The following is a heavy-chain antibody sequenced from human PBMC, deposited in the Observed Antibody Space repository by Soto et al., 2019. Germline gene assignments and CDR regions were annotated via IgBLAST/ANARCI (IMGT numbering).Heavy chain of an antibody. CDR1: GFSFRSYS. CDR3: VAIIFGSKD. Sequence: EVQLVESGGGLIDPGGSLRLSCTASGFSFRSYSMNWVRQAPGKGLEWISYIISSGSVIHYADSVRGRFTVSRDNAKNSLYLQLNSLRDEDTAMYYCVAIIFGSKDWGQGTLVTVSS. J-gene: IGHJ4*02. V-gene: IGHV3-48*02. CDR2: IISSGSVI. D-gene: IGHD3-3*02.